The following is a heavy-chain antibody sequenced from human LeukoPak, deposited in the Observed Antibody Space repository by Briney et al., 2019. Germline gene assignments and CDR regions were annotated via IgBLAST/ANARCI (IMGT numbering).Heavy chain of an antibody. D-gene: IGHD3-3*01. CDR3: ARVTGDFWSGYHDYYYYGMDV. J-gene: IGHJ6*02. Sequence: ASVKVSCKASGGTFSSYAISWVRQAPGQGLEWMGGIIPIFGTANYAQKFQGRVTITADESTSTAYMELSSLRSEDTAVYYCARVTGDFWSGYHDYYYYGMDVWGQGTTVTVSS. V-gene: IGHV1-69*01. CDR1: GGTFSSYA. CDR2: IIPIFGTA.